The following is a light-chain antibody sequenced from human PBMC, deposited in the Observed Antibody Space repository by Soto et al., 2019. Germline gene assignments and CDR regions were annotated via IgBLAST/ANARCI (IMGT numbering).Light chain of an antibody. V-gene: IGLV2-14*01. J-gene: IGLJ1*01. Sequence: QSVLTQPASVSGSPGQSITFSCSGTSSDIGAYNFVSWYQQHPGKAPKLMIFEVNNRPSGVSNRFSGSKSGSTASLTISDLQPEDEAEYYCFSYTTSTTYVFGSGTKLTVL. CDR3: FSYTTSTTYV. CDR2: EVN. CDR1: SSDIGAYNF.